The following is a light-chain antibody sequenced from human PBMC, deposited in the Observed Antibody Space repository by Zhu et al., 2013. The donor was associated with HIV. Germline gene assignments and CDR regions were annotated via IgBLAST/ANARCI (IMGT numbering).Light chain of an antibody. CDR1: QTVSYRH. CDR3: QQYAGSPHT. V-gene: IGKV3-20*01. Sequence: EIVLMQSPGSLSLSRGESATLSCRASQTVSYRHIAWYHQKPGQPPRLLIYGASTRATGIPARFSGSGSGTEFTLTISSLQSEDFAVYYCQQYAGSPHTFGQGTRLEVK. J-gene: IGKJ2*01. CDR2: GAS.